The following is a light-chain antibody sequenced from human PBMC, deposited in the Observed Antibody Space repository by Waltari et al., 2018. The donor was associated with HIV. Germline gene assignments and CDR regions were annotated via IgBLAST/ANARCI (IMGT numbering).Light chain of an antibody. V-gene: IGLV2-23*02. Sequence: QSALTQPASVSGSPGQSLTISCTGTSSDVGSYHLVLWYQQHPGKAPKLMIYEVSKRLSGVSNRFSGSKSGNTASLTIAGLQAEDEADYYCCSYAGSSTVVFGGGTKLTVL. J-gene: IGLJ2*01. CDR1: SSDVGSYHL. CDR2: EVS. CDR3: CSYAGSSTVV.